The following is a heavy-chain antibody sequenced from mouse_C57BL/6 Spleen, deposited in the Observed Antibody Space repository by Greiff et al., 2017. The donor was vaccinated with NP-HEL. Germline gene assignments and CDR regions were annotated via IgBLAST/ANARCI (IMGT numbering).Heavy chain of an antibody. Sequence: QVQLKQSGAELVKPGASVKISCKASGYAFSSYWMNWVKQRPGKGLEWIGQIYPGDGDTNYNGKFKGKATLTADKSSSTAYMQLSSLTSEDSAVYFCARGFYYGNFGYFDVWGTGTTVTVSS. CDR3: ARGFYYGNFGYFDV. D-gene: IGHD2-1*01. J-gene: IGHJ1*03. CDR2: IYPGDGDT. V-gene: IGHV1-80*01. CDR1: GYAFSSYW.